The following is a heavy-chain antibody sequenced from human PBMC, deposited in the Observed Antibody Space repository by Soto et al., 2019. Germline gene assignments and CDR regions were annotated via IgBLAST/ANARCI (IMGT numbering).Heavy chain of an antibody. D-gene: IGHD1-1*01. CDR3: VRDGTKTLRDWFDP. J-gene: IGHJ5*02. CDR1: GASISAFY. V-gene: IGHV4-4*07. Sequence: SETLSLTCTVSGASISAFYWSWIRKSAGKGLEWIGRIYATGTTDYNPSPKSRVMRSVDTSKMQFSLKLRCVTAADTAVYYCVRDGTKTLRDWFDPWGQGISVTVSS. CDR2: IYATGTT.